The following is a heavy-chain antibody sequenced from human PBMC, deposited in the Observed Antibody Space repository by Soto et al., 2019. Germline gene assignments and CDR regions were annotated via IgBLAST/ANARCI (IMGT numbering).Heavy chain of an antibody. J-gene: IGHJ6*02. V-gene: IGHV1-69*13. CDR1: GGTFSSYA. Sequence: ASVKVSCKASGGTFSSYAISWVRQAPGQGPEWMGGIIPIFGTANYAQKFQGRVTITADESTSTAYMELSSLRSEDTAVYYCARDERVDFWSGRRKHYYYYGMDVWGQGTTVTVSS. CDR2: IIPIFGTA. CDR3: ARDERVDFWSGRRKHYYYYGMDV. D-gene: IGHD3-3*01.